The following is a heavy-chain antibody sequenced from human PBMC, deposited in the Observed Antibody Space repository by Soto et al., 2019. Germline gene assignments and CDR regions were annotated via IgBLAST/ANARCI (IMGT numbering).Heavy chain of an antibody. CDR2: FDPEDGET. J-gene: IGHJ6*02. Sequence: ASVKVSCKVSGYTLTELSMHWVRQAPGKGLEWMGGFDPEDGETIYAQKFQGRVTMTEDTSTDTAYMELSSLRSEDTAVYYCAALRYFDFRYGMDVWGQGTTVTVSS. V-gene: IGHV1-24*01. CDR3: AALRYFDFRYGMDV. D-gene: IGHD3-9*01. CDR1: GYTLTELS.